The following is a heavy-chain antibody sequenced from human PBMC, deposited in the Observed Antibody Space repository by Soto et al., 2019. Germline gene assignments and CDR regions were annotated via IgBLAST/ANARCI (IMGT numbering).Heavy chain of an antibody. CDR3: ARDNDRPHLGGNFYYILDV. V-gene: IGHV1-69*12. Sequence: QVQLEQSGAEVKKPGSSVKVSCKASGGTFRTAAVSWVRQAPGQGLEWMGGIMPVFRTPDYAQKFHGRVTITADESTSTAYMESSGLRSDDTAVYYCARDNDRPHLGGNFYYILDVWGQGTTITVSS. CDR1: GGTFRTAA. D-gene: IGHD2-8*01. J-gene: IGHJ6*02. CDR2: IMPVFRTP.